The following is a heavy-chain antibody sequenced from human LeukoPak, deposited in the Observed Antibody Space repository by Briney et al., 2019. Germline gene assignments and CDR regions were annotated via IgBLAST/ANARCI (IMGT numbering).Heavy chain of an antibody. Sequence: PGGSLRLSCAASGFILSIYEMNWVRQAPGEGLEWVSYISSSGSTIYYADSVKGRFTISRDNAKNSLYLQMNSLRAEDTAVYYCAREVDFWSGSQGYFDYWGQGTLVTVSS. J-gene: IGHJ4*02. D-gene: IGHD3-3*01. V-gene: IGHV3-48*03. CDR1: GFILSIYE. CDR2: ISSSGSTI. CDR3: AREVDFWSGSQGYFDY.